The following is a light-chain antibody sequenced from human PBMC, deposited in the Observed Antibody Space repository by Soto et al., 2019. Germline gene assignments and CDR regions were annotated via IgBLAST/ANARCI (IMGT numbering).Light chain of an antibody. CDR1: SSDVGAYNY. J-gene: IGLJ1*01. CDR3: TSYTSISTYV. CDR2: DVT. V-gene: IGLV2-14*01. Sequence: QSSLTQPASVSGPPGQSIPISCTGTSSDVGAYNYVSWYQHHPGKAPRLVIYDVTNRPSGISDRFSGSKSGNTASLTISGLLAEDEADYYCTSYTSISTYVFGTGTKVTVL.